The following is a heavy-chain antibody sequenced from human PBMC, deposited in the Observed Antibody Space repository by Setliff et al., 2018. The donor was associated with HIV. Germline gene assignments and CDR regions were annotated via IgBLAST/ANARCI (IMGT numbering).Heavy chain of an antibody. CDR3: ARRSLNSTPDAFGI. J-gene: IGHJ3*02. CDR2: IKTSGRT. V-gene: IGHV4-4*09. CDR1: GRSIDDSY. Sequence: SETLSLTCSVSGRSIDDSYWSWIRQSPGKGLEWIGFIKTSGRTNYKPSLKSRVTISLDTSKNQFSLKLDSVTAADTALYYCARRSLNSTPDAFGIWGQGTMVTVSS. D-gene: IGHD1-26*01.